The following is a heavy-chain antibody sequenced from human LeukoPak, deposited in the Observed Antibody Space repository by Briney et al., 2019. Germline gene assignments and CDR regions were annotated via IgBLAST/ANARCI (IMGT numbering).Heavy chain of an antibody. J-gene: IGHJ5*02. CDR1: GGSISSSSYY. CDR3: ARGEYSSSWYSGKNWFDP. V-gene: IGHV4-39*01. Sequence: SKTLSLTCTVSGGSISSSSYYWGWIRQPPGKGLEWIGSIYYSGSTYYNPSLKSRVTISVDTSKNQFSLKLSSVTAADTAVYYCARGEYSSSWYSGKNWFDPWGQGTLVTVSS. D-gene: IGHD6-13*01. CDR2: IYYSGST.